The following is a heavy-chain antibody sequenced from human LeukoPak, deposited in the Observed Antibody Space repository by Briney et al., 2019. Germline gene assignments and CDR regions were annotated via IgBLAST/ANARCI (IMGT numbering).Heavy chain of an antibody. Sequence: ASVKVSCKASGYTFTCYYMHWVRQPPGQGREWMGLINPNSGGTNYAQKFQGRGTMTMDTSISTAYMELSRLRSDDTAVYYCARDLSPDTAMPSNHFDYWGQGTLVTVSS. D-gene: IGHD5-18*01. V-gene: IGHV1-2*02. CDR1: GYTFTCYY. CDR2: INPNSGGT. J-gene: IGHJ4*02. CDR3: ARDLSPDTAMPSNHFDY.